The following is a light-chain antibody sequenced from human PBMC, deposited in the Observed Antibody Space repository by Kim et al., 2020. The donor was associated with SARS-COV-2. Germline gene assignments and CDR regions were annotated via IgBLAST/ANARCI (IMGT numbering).Light chain of an antibody. CDR2: DAS. Sequence: PGERATPSCRASQTIGYYLAWYQQKPGRAPRLLMYDASDRATGVPTRFTGSGSGTDFTLTISSLEPEDFAVYYCQQRRDWPITFGQGTRLEIK. CDR1: QTIGYY. J-gene: IGKJ5*01. CDR3: QQRRDWPIT. V-gene: IGKV3-11*01.